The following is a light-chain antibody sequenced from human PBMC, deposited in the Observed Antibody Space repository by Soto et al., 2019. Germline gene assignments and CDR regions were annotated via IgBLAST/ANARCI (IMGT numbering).Light chain of an antibody. CDR3: QQGDSFPIT. V-gene: IGKV1-12*01. CDR2: AAS. CDR1: QSISSW. Sequence: DIQMTQSPSSVSAPVGDRVTITCRASQSISSWLAWYQQKPGTVPKLLIYAASSLQSGVPSRFSGSGAGTEFTLTITSLQPEDFGTYYCQQGDSFPITFGQGTRLEIK. J-gene: IGKJ5*01.